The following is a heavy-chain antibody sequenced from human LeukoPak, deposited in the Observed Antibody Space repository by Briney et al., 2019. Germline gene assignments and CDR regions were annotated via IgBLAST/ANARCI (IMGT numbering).Heavy chain of an antibody. CDR1: GFTVSTKY. V-gene: IGHV3-53*01. J-gene: IGHJ6*02. Sequence: GGSLRLSCAASGFTVSTKYMSWVRQAPGKGLEWVSVIYSGGSTYYADSVKGRFTISRDNSKNTLYLQMNSLRAEDTAVYYCAREPVAGTGYYYGMDVWGQGTTVTVSS. CDR3: AREPVAGTGYYYGMDV. CDR2: IYSGGST. D-gene: IGHD6-19*01.